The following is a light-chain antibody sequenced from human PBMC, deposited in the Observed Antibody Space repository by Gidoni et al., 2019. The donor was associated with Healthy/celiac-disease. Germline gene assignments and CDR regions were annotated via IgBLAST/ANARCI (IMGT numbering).Light chain of an antibody. CDR2: AAS. CDR1: QGIRNE. J-gene: IGKJ1*01. V-gene: IGKV1-17*01. CDR3: LQDNSYPRT. Sequence: PMSQSPSSLSASVGDRVTITCRASQGIRNELGWYQQKPGKAPKRLIYAASSLQSGVPSRFSGSGSGTEFTLTISSLQPEDFATYYCLQDNSYPRTFGQGTKVEFK.